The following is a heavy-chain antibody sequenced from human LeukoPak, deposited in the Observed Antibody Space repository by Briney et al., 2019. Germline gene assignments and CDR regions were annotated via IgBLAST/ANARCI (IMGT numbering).Heavy chain of an antibody. V-gene: IGHV3-73*01. CDR3: TRDRGTYIWLDP. J-gene: IGHJ5*02. CDR1: GFTLSDSA. Sequence: GVSLKLPCAASGFTLSDSAIHWVRQPSAKGLEWVGLIDRPAKSYATAYGASVGGRFTISRDDSKNTAYLQMDSLNTDDTALYYCTRDRGTYIWLDPWGQGTLVTVSS. D-gene: IGHD1-26*01. CDR2: IDRPAKSYAT.